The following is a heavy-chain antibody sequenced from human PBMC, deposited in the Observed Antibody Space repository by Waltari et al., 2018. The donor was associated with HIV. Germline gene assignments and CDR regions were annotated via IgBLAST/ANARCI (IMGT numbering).Heavy chain of an antibody. CDR3: AREANIAAAGNGYWPFYYGMDV. D-gene: IGHD6-13*01. V-gene: IGHV4-31*03. J-gene: IGHJ6*02. Sequence: QVQLQESGPGLVKPSQTLSLTCTVSGGSISSGGYYWSWIRQHPGKALEGIGYIYYSGSTYYNPSLKSRVTISVDTSKNQFSLKLSSVTAADTAVYYCAREANIAAAGNGYWPFYYGMDVWGQGTTVTVSS. CDR1: GGSISSGGYY. CDR2: IYYSGST.